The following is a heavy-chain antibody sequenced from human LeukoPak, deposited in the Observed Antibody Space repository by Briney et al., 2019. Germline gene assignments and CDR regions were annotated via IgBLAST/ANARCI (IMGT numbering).Heavy chain of an antibody. CDR2: INPSTGDP. CDR1: GYTFTNYA. D-gene: IGHD3-16*02. Sequence: VASVKVSCKTSGYTFTNYAMNWVRQAPGQGLEWMGWINPSTGDPAYAQGFTGRFVFSLDTSVSTAYLQISSLQPEDTAVYYCARAYRHLGELSLPDYWGQGTLVTVSS. J-gene: IGHJ4*02. CDR3: ARAYRHLGELSLPDY. V-gene: IGHV7-4-1*02.